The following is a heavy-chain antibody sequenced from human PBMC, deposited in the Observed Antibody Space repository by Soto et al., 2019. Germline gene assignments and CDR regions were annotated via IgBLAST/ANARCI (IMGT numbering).Heavy chain of an antibody. CDR2: IRAKSNGYAT. CDR1: GFTFSGSA. CDR3: SRVEYVTSSPIG. Sequence: GGSLRLSCAASGFTFSGSAIHWVRQASGKGLEWVARIRAKSNGYATTYAASVKGRFTISRDDSKNMAYLQMNGLKTEDTAMYYCSRVEYVTSSPIGWGQGTLVTV. V-gene: IGHV3-73*01. J-gene: IGHJ4*02. D-gene: IGHD6-6*01.